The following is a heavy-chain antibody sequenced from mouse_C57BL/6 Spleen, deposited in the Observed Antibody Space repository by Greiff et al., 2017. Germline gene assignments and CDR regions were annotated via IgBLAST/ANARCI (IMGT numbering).Heavy chain of an antibody. V-gene: IGHV6-3*01. CDR2: IRLKSDNYAT. CDR1: GFTFSNYW. CDR3: TEGYGSSYDWYFDV. J-gene: IGHJ1*03. Sequence: EVQRVESGGGLVQPGGSMKLSCVASGFTFSNYWMNWVRQSPEKGLEWVAQIRLKSDNYATHYAESVKGRFTISRDDSKSSVYLQMNNLRAEDTGIYYCTEGYGSSYDWYFDVWGTGTTVTVSS. D-gene: IGHD1-1*01.